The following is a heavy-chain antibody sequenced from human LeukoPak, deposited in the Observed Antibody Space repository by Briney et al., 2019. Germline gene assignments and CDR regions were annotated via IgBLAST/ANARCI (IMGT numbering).Heavy chain of an antibody. D-gene: IGHD3-9*01. CDR1: GYTFTNYY. J-gene: IGHJ5*02. Sequence: ASVKVSCKASGYTFTNYYMHWVRQAPGQGLEWMGIINPSGGSTTYAQKFQGRVPMTRDTSTSTVYMELSSLRSEDTAVYYCARDLPGIRYFDWLESQTSQFDPWGQGTLVTVSS. CDR3: ARDLPGIRYFDWLESQTSQFDP. V-gene: IGHV1-46*01. CDR2: INPSGGST.